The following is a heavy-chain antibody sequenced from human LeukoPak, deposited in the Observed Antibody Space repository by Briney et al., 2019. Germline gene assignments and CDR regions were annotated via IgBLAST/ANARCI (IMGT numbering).Heavy chain of an antibody. CDR1: GGAFSGYY. CDR2: INHSGST. D-gene: IGHD3-10*01. V-gene: IGHV4-34*01. J-gene: IGHJ4*02. Sequence: PSETLSLTCAVYGGAFSGYYWSWIRQPPGKGLEWIGEINHSGSTNYNPSLKSRVTISVDTSKNQFSLKLSSVTAADTAVYYCARGVPGLYGSGSYDDYWGQGTLVTVSS. CDR3: ARGVPGLYGSGSYDDY.